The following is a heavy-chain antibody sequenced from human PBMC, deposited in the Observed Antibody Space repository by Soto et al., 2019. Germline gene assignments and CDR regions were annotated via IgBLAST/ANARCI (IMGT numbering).Heavy chain of an antibody. CDR1: GYTFTSYY. CDR3: ARVGIHDAFDI. D-gene: IGHD6-13*01. J-gene: IGHJ3*02. CDR2: IKPSGGST. V-gene: IGHV1-46*01. Sequence: ASVKVSCKASGYTFTSYYMHWVRQAPGQGHEWMGIIKPSGGSTSYAQKFQGRVTMTRVTSTSTVYMELSSLRSEDTAVDYCARVGIHDAFDICGQGTMVTVSS.